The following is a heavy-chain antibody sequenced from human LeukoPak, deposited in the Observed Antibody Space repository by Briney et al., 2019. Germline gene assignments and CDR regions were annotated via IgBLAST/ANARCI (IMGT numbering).Heavy chain of an antibody. Sequence: GGSLRLSCAASGFTFSSYSMNWVRQAPGKGLEWISYIGVSSGDTKYADSVKGRFTISGDKAKNSLYLQMNSLRVEDTAVYYCARDYKYAFDNWGQGTLVTVSS. CDR1: GFTFSSYS. J-gene: IGHJ4*02. V-gene: IGHV3-21*05. CDR2: IGVSSGDT. CDR3: ARDYKYAFDN. D-gene: IGHD5-24*01.